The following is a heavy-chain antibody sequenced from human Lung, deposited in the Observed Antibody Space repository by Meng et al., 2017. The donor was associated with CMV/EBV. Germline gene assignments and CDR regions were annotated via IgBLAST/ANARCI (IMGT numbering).Heavy chain of an antibody. V-gene: IGHV1-8*01. D-gene: IGHD2-15*01. CDR1: YTVTSYD. J-gene: IGHJ4*02. Sequence: YTVTSYDINGVRQAAGHGLEWMGWMNPNSGNTGFAQKFQGRVTITRNTSISTAYMEVRSLRFEDTAVYYCARMGRYCSGGSCLRYFDYWGQGTLVTVSS. CDR3: ARMGRYCSGGSCLRYFDY. CDR2: MNPNSGNT.